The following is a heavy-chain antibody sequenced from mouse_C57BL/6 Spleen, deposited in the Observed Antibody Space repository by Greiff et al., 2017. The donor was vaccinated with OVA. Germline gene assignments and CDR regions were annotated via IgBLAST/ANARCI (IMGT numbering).Heavy chain of an antibody. V-gene: IGHV1-85*01. CDR2: IYPRDGST. Sequence: LVESGPELVKPGASVKLSCKASGYTFTSYDINWVKQRPGQGLEWIGWIYPRDGSTKYNEKFKGKATLTVDTSSSTAYMELHSLTSEDSAVYFCARGGDGDYFDYWGQGTTLTVSS. D-gene: IGHD3-3*01. CDR3: ARGGDGDYFDY. J-gene: IGHJ2*01. CDR1: GYTFTSYD.